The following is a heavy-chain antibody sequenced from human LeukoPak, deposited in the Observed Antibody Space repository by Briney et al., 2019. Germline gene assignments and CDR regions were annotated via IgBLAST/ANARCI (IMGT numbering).Heavy chain of an antibody. CDR2: ISYDGSNK. CDR3: GMAMDV. CDR1: GFTFSSYA. V-gene: IGHV3-30-3*01. J-gene: IGHJ6*02. Sequence: GGSLRLSCAASGFTFSSYAMHWVRQAPGKGLEWVAVISYDGSNKYYADSVKGRFTISRDNSKNTLYLQMNSLRAEDTAVYYCGMAMDVWGQGTTVTVSS.